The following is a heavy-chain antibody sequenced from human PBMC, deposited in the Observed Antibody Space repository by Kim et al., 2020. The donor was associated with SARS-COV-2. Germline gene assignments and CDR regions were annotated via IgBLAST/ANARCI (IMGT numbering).Heavy chain of an antibody. D-gene: IGHD6-13*01. J-gene: IGHJ6*02. CDR1: GFTFSSYS. V-gene: IGHV3-21*01. CDR3: ARDWVQLVEGDYYYYYGMVV. Sequence: GGSLRLSCAASGFTFSSYSMNWVRQAPGKGLEWVSSISSSSSYIYYADSVKGRFTISRDNAKNSLYLQMNSLRAEDTAVYYCARDWVQLVEGDYYYYYGMVVWGQGTTVTVSS. CDR2: ISSSSSYI.